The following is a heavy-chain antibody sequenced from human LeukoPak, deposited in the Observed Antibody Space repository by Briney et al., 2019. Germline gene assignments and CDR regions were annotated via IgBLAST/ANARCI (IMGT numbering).Heavy chain of an antibody. D-gene: IGHD3-16*01. V-gene: IGHV3-48*01. J-gene: IGHJ4*02. CDR1: GFTFSSYS. CDR3: ARVGGSYFDY. Sequence: GGSLRLSCAASGFTFSSYSMNWVRKAPGKGLEWISYITTSGGAKNYADSVKGRFTISRDNAENSLYLQMNSLRAEDTAAYYCARVGGSYFDYWGQGTLVTVSS. CDR2: ITTSGGAK.